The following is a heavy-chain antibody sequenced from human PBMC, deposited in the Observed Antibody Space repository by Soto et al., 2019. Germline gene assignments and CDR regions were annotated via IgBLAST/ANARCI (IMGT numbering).Heavy chain of an antibody. CDR2: VYHNGIT. CDR1: GYSIRSGYY. Sequence: KASETLSLTCSVSGYSIRSGYYWGWVRQAPGKGLEWLGSVYHNGITFHNPSFQSRVTISVDTSKNQFSLNLRSVTAADTAVYYCAALWFGELAFNYWGHGILVTVSS. CDR3: AALWFGELAFNY. V-gene: IGHV4-38-2*02. J-gene: IGHJ4*01. D-gene: IGHD3-10*01.